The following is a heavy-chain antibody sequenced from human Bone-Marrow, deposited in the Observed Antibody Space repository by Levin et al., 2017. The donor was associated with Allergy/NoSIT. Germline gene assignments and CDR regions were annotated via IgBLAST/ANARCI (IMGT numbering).Heavy chain of an antibody. Sequence: SQTLSLTCTVSRDSISRGVYFWSWIRQSPGKGLEWMGYIYSGGSTYSNLALESRLTMSVDPSKNQFSLNLRSLTAADTAVYYCARGWGIGAATFDYWGQGSLVTVSS. CDR2: IYSGGST. D-gene: IGHD7-27*01. V-gene: IGHV4-31*02. CDR1: RDSISRGVYF. CDR3: ARGWGIGAATFDY. J-gene: IGHJ4*02.